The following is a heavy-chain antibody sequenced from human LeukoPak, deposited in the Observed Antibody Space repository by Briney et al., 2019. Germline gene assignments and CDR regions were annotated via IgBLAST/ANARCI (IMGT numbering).Heavy chain of an antibody. Sequence: GESLQISCPGSGYSFNSYWIAWVRPMPGKGLEWMGIIYPGASATRYSPSFQAQITISADKSINTAYLRWSSLNASDTAMYYCARAYYCGGGSCKLEYWGQGTLATVSS. CDR2: IYPGASAT. J-gene: IGHJ4*02. CDR3: ARAYYCGGGSCKLEY. D-gene: IGHD2-15*01. CDR1: GYSFNSYW. V-gene: IGHV5-51*01.